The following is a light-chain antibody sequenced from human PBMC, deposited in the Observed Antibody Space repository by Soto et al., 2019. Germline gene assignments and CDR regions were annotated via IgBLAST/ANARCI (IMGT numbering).Light chain of an antibody. V-gene: IGLV2-23*02. Sequence: QSVLTQPASVSGSPGQSITISCTGTSSDVGSYNLVSWYQQHPGKAPRLMIYEVSKRPSGGSNRFSGSKSGNTASLTISGLQAEDVADYYCCSYAGSFYVFGTGTKGSVL. CDR1: SSDVGSYNL. J-gene: IGLJ1*01. CDR3: CSYAGSFYV. CDR2: EVS.